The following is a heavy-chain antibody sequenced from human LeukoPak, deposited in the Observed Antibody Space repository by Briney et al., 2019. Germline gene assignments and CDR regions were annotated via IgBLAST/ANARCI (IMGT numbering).Heavy chain of an antibody. D-gene: IGHD2-2*01. J-gene: IGHJ5*02. CDR2: ISYDGSNK. Sequence: GRSLRLSCAASGFTFSSYAMHWVRQAPGKGLEWVAVISYDGSNKYYADSVKGRFTISRDNSKNTLYLQMNSLRAEDTAVYYCARGVGYCSSTSCYVAVGYDWFDPWGQGTLVTVSS. CDR3: ARGVGYCSSTSCYVAVGYDWFDP. V-gene: IGHV3-30-3*01. CDR1: GFTFSSYA.